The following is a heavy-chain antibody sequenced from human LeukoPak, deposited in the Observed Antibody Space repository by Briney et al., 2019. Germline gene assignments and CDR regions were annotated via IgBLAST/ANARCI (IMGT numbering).Heavy chain of an antibody. V-gene: IGHV3-11*04. J-gene: IGHJ3*02. Sequence: SGGSLRLSCAASGFTFSDYYMSWIRPAPGKGLEWVSYISSSGSTIYYADSVKGRFTISRDNAKNSLYLQMNSLRAEDTAVYYCARDRVGRGYSGYVDAFDIWGQGTMVTVSS. CDR2: ISSSGSTI. D-gene: IGHD5-12*01. CDR1: GFTFSDYY. CDR3: ARDRVGRGYSGYVDAFDI.